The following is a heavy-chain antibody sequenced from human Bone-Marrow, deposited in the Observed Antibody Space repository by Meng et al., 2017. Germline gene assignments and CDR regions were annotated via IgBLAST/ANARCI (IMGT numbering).Heavy chain of an antibody. Sequence: SETLSLTCAVSGSSISSGYYWGWIRQPPGKGLEWIGSIYHSGSTYYNPSLKSRVTISVDTSKNQFSLKLSSVTAADTAVYYCARGYSSGWYRKGNWFDPWGQGTLVTVSS. D-gene: IGHD6-19*01. CDR1: GSSISSGYY. CDR2: IYHSGST. CDR3: ARGYSSGWYRKGNWFDP. V-gene: IGHV4-38-2*01. J-gene: IGHJ5*02.